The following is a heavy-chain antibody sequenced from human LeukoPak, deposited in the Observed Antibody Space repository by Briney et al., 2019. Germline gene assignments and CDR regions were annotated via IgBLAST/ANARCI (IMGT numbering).Heavy chain of an antibody. Sequence: PSETLSLTCTVSGGSISSGSYYWSWIRQPAGKGLEWIGYVYYSGSTNYNPSLKSRVTISVDTSKNQFSLKLSAVTAADTAVYYCARATRAVAGQNFDLWGRGTLVTVSS. J-gene: IGHJ2*01. CDR1: GGSISSGSYY. CDR2: VYYSGST. D-gene: IGHD6-19*01. CDR3: ARATRAVAGQNFDL. V-gene: IGHV4-61*10.